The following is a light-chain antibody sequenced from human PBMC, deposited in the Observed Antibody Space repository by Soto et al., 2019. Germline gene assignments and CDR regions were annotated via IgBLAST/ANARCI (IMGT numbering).Light chain of an antibody. CDR3: QQSDSLPLT. CDR2: SAS. Sequence: GDRVTIACRASQGISIWLAWYQQKPGKAPKLLIYSASTLHSGVSSRFSGGGSGTEFTLTISSLQPEDFATYYCQQSDSLPLTFGGGTKVDIK. V-gene: IGKV1-12*01. CDR1: QGISIW. J-gene: IGKJ4*01.